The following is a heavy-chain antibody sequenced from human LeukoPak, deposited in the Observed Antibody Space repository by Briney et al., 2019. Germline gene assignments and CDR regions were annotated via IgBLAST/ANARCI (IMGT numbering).Heavy chain of an antibody. CDR3: VRGGSGWRAFDY. Sequence: GGSLRLSCAASGFTVSSNYMSWVRQAPGKGLEWVSVIYSGGKTYYADSVKGRFTISRDSSKNTLYFQMNSLRAEDTAVYYCVRGGSGWRAFDYWGQGTLVTVSS. J-gene: IGHJ4*02. CDR1: GFTVSSNY. V-gene: IGHV3-66*01. D-gene: IGHD6-19*01. CDR2: IYSGGKT.